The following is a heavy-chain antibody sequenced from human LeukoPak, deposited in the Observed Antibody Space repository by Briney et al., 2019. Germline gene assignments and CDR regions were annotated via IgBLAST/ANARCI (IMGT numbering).Heavy chain of an antibody. Sequence: ASVKVSCKASGYTFTGYYMHWVRQAPGQGLEWMGWINPNSGGTNYAQKFQGWVTMTRDTSISTAYMALSRLRSDDTAVYYCARVPSGGWLLLRNWFDPWGQGTLVTVSS. CDR2: INPNSGGT. D-gene: IGHD6-19*01. CDR3: ARVPSGGWLLLRNWFDP. V-gene: IGHV1-2*04. CDR1: GYTFTGYY. J-gene: IGHJ5*02.